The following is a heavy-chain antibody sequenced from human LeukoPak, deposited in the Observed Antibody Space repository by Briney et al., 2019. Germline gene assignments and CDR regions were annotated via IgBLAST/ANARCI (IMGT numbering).Heavy chain of an antibody. CDR1: EVTFGSYG. Sequence: GGSLRLSCAASEVTFGSYGMSWVCQAPGKGLEWVASIRDSGETTYYADSVKGRFTISRENSKKTLFLIMDSLRVEDTAVYYCARTPLPIAVSAAYNWFDPWGQGAQVTVSS. J-gene: IGHJ5*02. V-gene: IGHV3-23*01. CDR3: ARTPLPIAVSAAYNWFDP. CDR2: IRDSGETT. D-gene: IGHD6-19*01.